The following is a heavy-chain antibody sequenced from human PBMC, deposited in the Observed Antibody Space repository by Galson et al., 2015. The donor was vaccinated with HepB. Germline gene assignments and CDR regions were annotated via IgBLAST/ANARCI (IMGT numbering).Heavy chain of an antibody. CDR1: GYTFTSYG. Sequence: QSGAEVKKPGESLKVSCKASGYTFTSYGISWVRQAPGQGLEWMGWISAYNGNTNYAQKLQGRVTMTTDTSTSTAYMELRSLRSDDTAVYYCARKALDCNGGSCYDYWGQGTLVTVSS. CDR2: ISAYNGNT. D-gene: IGHD2-15*01. J-gene: IGHJ4*02. V-gene: IGHV1-18*01. CDR3: ARKALDCNGGSCYDY.